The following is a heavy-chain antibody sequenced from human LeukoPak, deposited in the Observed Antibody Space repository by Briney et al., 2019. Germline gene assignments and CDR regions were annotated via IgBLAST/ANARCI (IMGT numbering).Heavy chain of an antibody. D-gene: IGHD1-26*01. Sequence: GGSLRLSCAASGFTFDDYAIHWVRQAPGKGLEWVSGISWNSGSIGYADSVKGRFTISRDNAKNSLYLQMNSLRAEDTALYYCAKDMRGSGSYFDAFDIWGQGTMVTVSS. J-gene: IGHJ3*02. V-gene: IGHV3-9*01. CDR1: GFTFDDYA. CDR3: AKDMRGSGSYFDAFDI. CDR2: ISWNSGSI.